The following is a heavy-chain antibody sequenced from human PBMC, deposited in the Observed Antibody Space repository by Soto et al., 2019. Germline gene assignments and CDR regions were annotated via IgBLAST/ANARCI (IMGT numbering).Heavy chain of an antibody. CDR2: IYYSGST. CDR1: GGTISSSGYY. CDR3: ARLSGTTDPYYYYYYYMDV. V-gene: IGHV4-39*01. Sequence: SETISLTCTVAGGTISSSGYYWGWIRQPPGKGLEWIGSIYYSGSTYYNPSLKSRVTISVDTSKNQFSLKLSSVTAADTAVYYCARLSGTTDPYYYYYYYMDVWGKGTTVTVSS. J-gene: IGHJ6*03. D-gene: IGHD1-7*01.